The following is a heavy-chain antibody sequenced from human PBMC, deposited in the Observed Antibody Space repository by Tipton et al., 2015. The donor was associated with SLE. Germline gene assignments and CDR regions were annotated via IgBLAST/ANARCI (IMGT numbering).Heavy chain of an antibody. Sequence: LRLSCTVSGYSISSGYYWGWIRQPPGKGLEWIGEINHSGSTNYNPSLKSRVTISVDTSKNQFSLKLSSVTAADTAVYYCARGPLLDLWGRGTLVTVSS. V-gene: IGHV4-38-2*02. CDR2: INHSGST. CDR3: ARGPLLDL. D-gene: IGHD5/OR15-5a*01. J-gene: IGHJ2*01. CDR1: GYSISSGYY.